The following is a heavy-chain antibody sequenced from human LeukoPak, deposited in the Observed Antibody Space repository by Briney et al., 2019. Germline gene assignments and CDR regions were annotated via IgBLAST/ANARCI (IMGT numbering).Heavy chain of an antibody. CDR3: ARRSDDYDSSAYYH. CDR2: VNPNSGNT. CDR1: GYTFTSYD. J-gene: IGHJ4*02. Sequence: ASVKVSCKTSGYTFTSYDLNWVRQATGQGLEWMGWVNPNSGNTGYAQKFQGRVTMTMDPSVSTAYMELSSLRSEDTAVYYCARRSDDYDSSAYYHWGQGTLVTVSS. D-gene: IGHD3-22*01. V-gene: IGHV1-8*01.